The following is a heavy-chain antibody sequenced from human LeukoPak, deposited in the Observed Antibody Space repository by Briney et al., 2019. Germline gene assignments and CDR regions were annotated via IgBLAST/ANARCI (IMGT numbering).Heavy chain of an antibody. V-gene: IGHV3-23*01. CDR3: AKYYYDSGGYSFDY. J-gene: IGHJ4*02. CDR2: INGDGSAT. Sequence: GGPLSLSCVASGFTFNNYGMTWVRQAPGKGLEWVSSINGDGSATYYRDSVKGRFTISRDNSKNTLYIEMNSLRAEDTAVYYCAKYYYDSGGYSFDYWGQGTLVTVSS. CDR1: GFTFNNYG. D-gene: IGHD3-22*01.